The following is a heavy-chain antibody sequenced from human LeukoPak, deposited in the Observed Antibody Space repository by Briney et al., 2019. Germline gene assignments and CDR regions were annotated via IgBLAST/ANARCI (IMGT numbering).Heavy chain of an antibody. CDR1: GFTFDDYA. J-gene: IGHJ4*02. D-gene: IGHD6-19*01. CDR3: AKGLSSYMEQWPSRPDY. V-gene: IGHV3-9*01. CDR2: ISWNSGSI. Sequence: GGSLRLSCAASGFTFDDYAMHWVRQAPGKGLEWVSGISWNSGSIGYADSVKGRFTISRDNAKNSLYLQMNSLRAEDTALYYCAKGLSSYMEQWPSRPDYWGQGTLVTVSS.